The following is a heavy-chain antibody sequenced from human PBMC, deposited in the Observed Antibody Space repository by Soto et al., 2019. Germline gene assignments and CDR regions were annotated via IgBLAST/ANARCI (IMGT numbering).Heavy chain of an antibody. Sequence: GGSLRLSCSASGFTFGDYGMNWVRQAPGKGLEWISFIRSETFGGTAEYAASVKGRFIISRDDSKRTTYLQLNSLRAEDTAVYYCVKAADYYYYYGMDVWGQGTTVTVSS. CDR2: IRSETFGGTA. CDR1: GFTFGDYG. D-gene: IGHD6-13*01. V-gene: IGHV3-49*04. CDR3: VKAADYYYYYGMDV. J-gene: IGHJ6*02.